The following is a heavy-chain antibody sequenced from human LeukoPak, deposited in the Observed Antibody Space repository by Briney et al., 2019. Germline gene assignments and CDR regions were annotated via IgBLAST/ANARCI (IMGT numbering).Heavy chain of an antibody. CDR1: GYTFTSYG. Sequence: ASVTVSCKASGYTFTSYGISWVRQAPGQGLEWMGWISAYNGNTNYAQKLQGRVTMTTDTSTSTAYMELRSLRSDDTAVYYCARAALGYSSGWANYYYYGMDVWGQGTTVTVSS. J-gene: IGHJ6*02. CDR3: ARAALGYSSGWANYYYYGMDV. V-gene: IGHV1-18*01. D-gene: IGHD6-19*01. CDR2: ISAYNGNT.